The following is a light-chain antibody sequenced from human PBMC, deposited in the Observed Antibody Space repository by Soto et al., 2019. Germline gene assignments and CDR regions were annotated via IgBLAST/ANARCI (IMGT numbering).Light chain of an antibody. CDR1: SSDIGRHKY. Sequence: QSALTQPPSASGSPGQSVTISCTGISSDIGRHKYVSWYQQHPGKAPKLLIFEVNERPSGVPDRFSASTSGITASLTVSRLQPEDEAAYYCSSYTDTDNFVIFGGGTKVTVL. CDR2: EVN. J-gene: IGLJ2*01. CDR3: SSYTDTDNFVI. V-gene: IGLV2-8*01.